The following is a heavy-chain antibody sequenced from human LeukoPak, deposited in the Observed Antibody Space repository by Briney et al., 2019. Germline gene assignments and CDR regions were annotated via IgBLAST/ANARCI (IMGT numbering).Heavy chain of an antibody. V-gene: IGHV4-59*01. CDR2: IHYSGST. CDR1: GASISSYY. J-gene: IGHJ4*02. CDR3: ARVSSYGSDFDY. Sequence: SETLSLSCSVAGASISSYYWSWIRQPPGKGLEWIGYIHYSGSTNYNPSLKSRVTVSVDTSKNQFSLKLSSVTAADTAVYYCARVSSYGSDFDYWGQGTLVTVSS. D-gene: IGHD3-10*01.